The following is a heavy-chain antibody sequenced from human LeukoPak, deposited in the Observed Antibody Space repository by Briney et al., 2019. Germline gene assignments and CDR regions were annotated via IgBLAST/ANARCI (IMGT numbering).Heavy chain of an antibody. V-gene: IGHV4-34*01. D-gene: IGHD5-18*01. CDR1: GGSFSVYY. J-gene: IGHJ4*02. Sequence: SETLSLTCAVYGGSFSVYYWSWIRQPPGKGLEWIGEMNHSGNTIYNPSLKSRVTISVDTSKNQFSLRLSSVTAADMTVYYCARGLRRYSKAFPFDYWGQGTLVTVPS. CDR3: ARGLRRYSKAFPFDY. CDR2: MNHSGNT.